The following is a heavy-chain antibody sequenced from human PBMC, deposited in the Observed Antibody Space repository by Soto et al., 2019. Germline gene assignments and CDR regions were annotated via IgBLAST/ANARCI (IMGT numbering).Heavy chain of an antibody. CDR3: ARGDLDC. J-gene: IGHJ4*02. Sequence: EVQLVESGGGLIQPGGSLKLSCAASGITVTTEYMSWVRQAPGKGLEWVSIFFAGGDTYYADSVKGRFTISRDNPKNTLYLQMNSLRAEDTAVYFCARGDLDCWGQGTLVTVSS. CDR2: FFAGGDT. CDR1: GITVTTEY. V-gene: IGHV3-53*01.